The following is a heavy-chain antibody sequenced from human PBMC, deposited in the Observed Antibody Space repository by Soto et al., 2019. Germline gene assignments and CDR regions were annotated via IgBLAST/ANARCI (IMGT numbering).Heavy chain of an antibody. Sequence: QVPLVESGGGVVQPGRSLRLSCAASGFTFSSYAMHWVRRAPGKGLEWMAVMSYVGSNKYYADSVKGRFTISRDNSKNTLYLQMNSLRPEDTALYYCVRDGGAYWGQGTLVIVSS. CDR3: VRDGGAY. CDR1: GFTFSSYA. CDR2: MSYVGSNK. V-gene: IGHV3-30-3*01. J-gene: IGHJ4*02. D-gene: IGHD3-16*01.